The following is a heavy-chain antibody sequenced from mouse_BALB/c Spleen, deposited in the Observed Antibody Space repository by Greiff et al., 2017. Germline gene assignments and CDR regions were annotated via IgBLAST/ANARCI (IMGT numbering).Heavy chain of an antibody. J-gene: IGHJ4*01. D-gene: IGHD2-1*01. Sequence: EVKLQESGTVLARPGASVKMSCKASGYSFTSYWMHWVKQRPGQGLEWIGAIYPGNSDTSYNQKFKGKAKLTAVTSASTAYMELSSLTNEDSAVYYCTRSYGNSLYAMDYWGQGTSVTVSS. CDR3: TRSYGNSLYAMDY. V-gene: IGHV1-5*01. CDR2: IYPGNSDT. CDR1: GYSFTSYW.